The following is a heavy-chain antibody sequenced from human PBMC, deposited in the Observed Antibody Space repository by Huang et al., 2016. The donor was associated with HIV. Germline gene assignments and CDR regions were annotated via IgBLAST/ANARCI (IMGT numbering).Heavy chain of an antibody. Sequence: QVQLVQSGAEVKNPGASVKVSCKASGYTFTDYYIHWVRQAPGQGLGWMGWIDPKTGGTNYAQKVQGRVTMTRDTSITAAHMELRRLRSDDTAVYYCARVGPRKVYYDSINIMDYWGQGTLVTVTS. CDR1: GYTFTDYY. CDR2: IDPKTGGT. D-gene: IGHD3-9*01. V-gene: IGHV1-2*02. J-gene: IGHJ4*02. CDR3: ARVGPRKVYYDSINIMDY.